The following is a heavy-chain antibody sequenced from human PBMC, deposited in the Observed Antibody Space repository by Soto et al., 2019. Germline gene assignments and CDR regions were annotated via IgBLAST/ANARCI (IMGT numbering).Heavy chain of an antibody. Sequence: EVQLLESGGGLVQPGGSLRLSCAASGFTFSSYAMSWVRQAPGKGLEWVSAISGSGGSTYYADSVKGRFTISRDNAKHTLYLQMNSLRAEDTAVYYCAKEPVAGGVAVAGTVDYWGQGTLVTVSS. V-gene: IGHV3-23*01. D-gene: IGHD6-19*01. CDR2: ISGSGGST. CDR3: AKEPVAGGVAVAGTVDY. CDR1: GFTFSSYA. J-gene: IGHJ4*02.